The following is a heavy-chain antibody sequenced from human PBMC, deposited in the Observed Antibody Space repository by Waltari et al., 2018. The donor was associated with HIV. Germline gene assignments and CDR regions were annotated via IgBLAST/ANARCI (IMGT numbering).Heavy chain of an antibody. CDR1: GFSLSTSGMC. D-gene: IGHD3-10*01. Sequence: QVTLRESGPALVKPTQTLTLTCTFSGFSLSTSGMCVSWIRQPPGKALEWLALIDWDDDKYYSTSLKTRLTISKDTSKNQVVLTMTNMDPVDTATYYCARSIMPLHNLGNVPTEPRLLWFGELERGAFDIWGQGTMVTVCS. CDR3: ARSIMPLHNLGNVPTEPRLLWFGELERGAFDI. CDR2: IDWDDDK. J-gene: IGHJ3*02. V-gene: IGHV2-70*01.